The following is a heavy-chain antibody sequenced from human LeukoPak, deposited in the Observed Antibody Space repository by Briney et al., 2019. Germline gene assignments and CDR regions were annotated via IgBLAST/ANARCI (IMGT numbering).Heavy chain of an antibody. CDR2: IIPIFGTA. CDR3: ARHGGGYSSAPNYFDY. J-gene: IGHJ4*02. Sequence: SVKVSCTASGGTFSISTISWVRQGPGQGLEWMGGIIPIFGTANYAQKFQGRVTITADKSTSTAYMELSSLRSEDTAVYYCARHGGGYSSAPNYFDYWGQGTLVTVSS. CDR1: GGTFSIST. D-gene: IGHD6-19*01. V-gene: IGHV1-69*06.